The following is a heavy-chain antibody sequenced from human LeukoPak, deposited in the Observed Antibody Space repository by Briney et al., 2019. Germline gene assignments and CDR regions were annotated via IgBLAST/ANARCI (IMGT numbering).Heavy chain of an antibody. CDR3: SKDRGQLVSKYNWFDP. V-gene: IGHV3-23*01. D-gene: IGHD6-6*01. Sequence: GGSLRLSCAASGFTFSSYAMNWARQAPGKGLEWVSAISSSGSSTYYADSVKGRFTISRDNSKNTLYLQMNSLRAEDTAVYYCSKDRGQLVSKYNWFDPWGQGTLVTVSS. J-gene: IGHJ5*02. CDR1: GFTFSSYA. CDR2: ISSSGSST.